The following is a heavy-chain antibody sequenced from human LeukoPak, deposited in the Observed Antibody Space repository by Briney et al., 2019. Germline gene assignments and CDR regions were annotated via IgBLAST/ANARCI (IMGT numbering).Heavy chain of an antibody. CDR3: ARGIGSTTVTTLEYYFDY. Sequence: ASGKVSCKASGYTFTSYDINWVRQATGQGLEWMGWMNPNSGNTGYAQKFQGRVTMTRNTSISTAYMELSSLRSGDTAVYYCARGIGSTTVTTLEYYFDYWGQGTLVTVSS. D-gene: IGHD4-17*01. CDR1: GYTFTSYD. V-gene: IGHV1-8*01. J-gene: IGHJ4*02. CDR2: MNPNSGNT.